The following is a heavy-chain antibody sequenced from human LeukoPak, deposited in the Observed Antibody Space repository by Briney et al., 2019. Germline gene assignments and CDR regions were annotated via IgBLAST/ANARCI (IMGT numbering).Heavy chain of an antibody. J-gene: IGHJ4*02. D-gene: IGHD4-17*01. CDR1: GFTFPDYA. V-gene: IGHV3-49*03. CDR3: ARDPYGDYARYFDY. Sequence: AGGSLRLSCATSGFTFPDYAVTWFRQAPGKGLERIGFIRTRPYGGATEYAASVKGRFTISRDDSKSIAYLQMNSLKTEDTAVYYCARDPYGDYARYFDYWGQGTLVTVSS. CDR2: IRTRPYGGAT.